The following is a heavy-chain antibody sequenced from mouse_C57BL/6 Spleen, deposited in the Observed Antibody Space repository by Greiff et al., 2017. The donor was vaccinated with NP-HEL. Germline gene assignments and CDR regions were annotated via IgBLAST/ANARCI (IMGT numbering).Heavy chain of an antibody. V-gene: IGHV1-80*01. J-gene: IGHJ2*01. Sequence: QVQLKQSGAELVKPGASVKISCKASGYAFSSYWMNWVKQRPGKGLEWIGQIYPGDGDTNYNGKFKGKATLTADKSSSTAYMQLSSLTSEDSAVYFCARNDGSSYPYYFDYWGQGTTLTVSS. CDR2: IYPGDGDT. CDR3: ARNDGSSYPYYFDY. D-gene: IGHD1-1*01. CDR1: GYAFSSYW.